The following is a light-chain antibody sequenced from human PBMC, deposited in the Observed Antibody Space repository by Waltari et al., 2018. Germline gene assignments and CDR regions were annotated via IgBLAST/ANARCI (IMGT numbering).Light chain of an antibody. CDR3: SAWDNNLNVWV. CDR1: SNNVGNQG. J-gene: IGLJ3*02. Sequence: QAGLAQPPSVSKALRQTATLTCTGNSNNVGNQGAAWLQQHQGHPPKLLSSRSDNRPSGISERFSTSRSGNTASLTITGLLPEDEADYYCSAWDNNLNVWVFGGGTKLTVL. CDR2: RSD. V-gene: IGLV10-54*04.